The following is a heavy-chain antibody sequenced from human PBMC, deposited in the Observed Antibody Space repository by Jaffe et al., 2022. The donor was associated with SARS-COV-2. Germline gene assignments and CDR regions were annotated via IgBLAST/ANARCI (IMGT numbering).Heavy chain of an antibody. Sequence: EVQLLESGGGLVQPGGSLRLSCAASGFTFSSYAMSWVRQAPGKGLEWVSAISGSGGSTYYADSVKGRFTISRDNSKNTLYLQMNSLRAEDTAVYYCAKPLYCSSTSCYPMGAFDIWGQGTMVTVSS. J-gene: IGHJ3*02. D-gene: IGHD2-2*01. CDR1: GFTFSSYA. CDR2: ISGSGGST. V-gene: IGHV3-23*01. CDR3: AKPLYCSSTSCYPMGAFDI.